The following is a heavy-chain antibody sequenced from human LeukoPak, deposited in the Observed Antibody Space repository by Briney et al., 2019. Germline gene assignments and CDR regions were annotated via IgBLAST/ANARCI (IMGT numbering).Heavy chain of an antibody. CDR1: GGSISSYY. D-gene: IGHD6-25*01. CDR2: IYYSGST. V-gene: IGHV4-59*01. J-gene: IGHJ5*02. CDR3: ARGRQRGWFDP. Sequence: PSETLSLTCTVSGGSISSYYWSWIRQPPGKGLEWIGYIYYSGSTNYNPSLKSRVTISVDTSKNQFSLKLSSVTAADTAVYYCARGRQRGWFDPWGQGTLVTVSS.